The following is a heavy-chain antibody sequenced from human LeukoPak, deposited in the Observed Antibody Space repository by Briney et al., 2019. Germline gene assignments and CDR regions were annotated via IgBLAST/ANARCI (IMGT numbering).Heavy chain of an antibody. CDR2: TSTSGGSA. CDR3: ARYSGSYYYPPAWDL. V-gene: IGHV3-23*01. CDR1: GFTFSNNA. Sequence: QSGGSLRLSCAASGFTFSNNAMSWVRQAPGKGLEWVSATSTSGGSAYHADSVKGRFTISRDNSKNTLYLQMDSLRADDTAVYYCARYSGSYYYPPAWDLWGQGTLVTVSS. J-gene: IGHJ4*02. D-gene: IGHD1-26*01.